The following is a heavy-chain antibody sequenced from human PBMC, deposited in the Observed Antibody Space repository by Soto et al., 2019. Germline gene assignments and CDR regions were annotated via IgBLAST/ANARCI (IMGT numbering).Heavy chain of an antibody. J-gene: IGHJ4*02. CDR1: GGSISSGDYY. Sequence: QVQLQESGPGLVKPSQTLSLTCTVSGGSISSGDYYWSWIRQPPGKGLEWIGYIYYSGSTYYNPSLKRRVTIPVDTSKTRFPLKLSPVPAADTAGYYCARGYDGYHAFDYWGQGTLVTVSS. D-gene: IGHD5-12*01. CDR2: IYYSGST. CDR3: ARGYDGYHAFDY. V-gene: IGHV4-30-4*01.